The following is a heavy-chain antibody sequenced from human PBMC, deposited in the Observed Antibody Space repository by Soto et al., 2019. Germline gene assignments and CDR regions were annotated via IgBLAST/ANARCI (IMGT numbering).Heavy chain of an antibody. CDR2: IYNTGST. CDR3: ARGPGASGTYHYYFDY. J-gene: IGHJ4*02. Sequence: PSETLSLTCTVSGDSVSTYWWSWIRQPPGKGLEWIAYIYNTGSTNYNPSLKSRVTISLDASKNQFSLKLSSVTAADTAVYYFARGPGASGTYHYYFDYWGPGTLVTSPQ. CDR1: GDSVSTYW. D-gene: IGHD3-10*01. V-gene: IGHV4-59*02.